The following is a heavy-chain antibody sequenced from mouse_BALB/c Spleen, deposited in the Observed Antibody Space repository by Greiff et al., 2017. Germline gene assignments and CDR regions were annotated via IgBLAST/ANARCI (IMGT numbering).Heavy chain of an antibody. J-gene: IGHJ2*01. V-gene: IGHV5-6-5*01. Sequence: EVKLMESGGGLVQPGGSRKLSCAASGFTFSSYAMSWVRQTPEKRLEWVASISSGGSTYYPDSVKGRFTISRDNARNILYLQMSSLRSEDTAMYYCARHGSSLYYFDYWGQGTTLTVSS. D-gene: IGHD1-1*01. CDR3: ARHGSSLYYFDY. CDR2: ISSGGST. CDR1: GFTFSSYA.